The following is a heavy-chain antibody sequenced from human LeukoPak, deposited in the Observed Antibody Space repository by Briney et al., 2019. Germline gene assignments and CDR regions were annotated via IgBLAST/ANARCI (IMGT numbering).Heavy chain of an antibody. V-gene: IGHV4-38-2*02. CDR3: ARRELLYYFDY. CDR1: GYSISSGYY. Sequence: SETLSLTCTVSGYSISSGYYWGWIRQPPGKGLEWIGSIYYSGSTYYNPSLKSRVTISVDTSKNQFSLKLSSVTAADTAVYYCARRELLYYFDYWGQGTLVTVSS. CDR2: IYYSGST. J-gene: IGHJ4*02. D-gene: IGHD2-2*02.